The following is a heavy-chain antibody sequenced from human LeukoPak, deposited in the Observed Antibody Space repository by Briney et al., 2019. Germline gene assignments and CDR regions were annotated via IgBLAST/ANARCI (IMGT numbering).Heavy chain of an antibody. CDR2: IYYTGIT. Sequence: KSSETLSLTCTVSGGSIRSFFWSWIRQSPGEGLEWIGYIYYTGITKYNLSLKGRVTMSVDTSKDQFALELSSVTSADTAVYYCARSASRITAYDYWGQGILVSVSS. CDR1: GGSIRSFF. J-gene: IGHJ4*02. V-gene: IGHV4-59*01. CDR3: ARSASRITAYDY. D-gene: IGHD3-16*01.